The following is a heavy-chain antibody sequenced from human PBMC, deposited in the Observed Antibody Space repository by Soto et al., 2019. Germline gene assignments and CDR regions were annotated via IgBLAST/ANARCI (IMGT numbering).Heavy chain of an antibody. Sequence: SVKVSCKASGGTFSSYTISWVRQAPGQGLEWMGRIIPILGIANYAQKFQGRVTITADKSTSTAYMELSSLRSEDTAVYYCARDSTDDYGDDGLFDPWGQGTLVIVSS. J-gene: IGHJ5*02. D-gene: IGHD4-17*01. CDR3: ARDSTDDYGDDGLFDP. CDR2: IIPILGIA. CDR1: GGTFSSYT. V-gene: IGHV1-69*04.